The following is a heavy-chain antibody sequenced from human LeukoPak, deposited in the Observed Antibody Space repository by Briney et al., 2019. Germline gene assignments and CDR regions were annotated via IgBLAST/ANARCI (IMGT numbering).Heavy chain of an antibody. Sequence: SQTLSLTCTVSGGSISSGGYYWSWIRQPPGKGLEWIGYIYHSGSTYYNPSLKSRVTISVDRSKNQFSLKLSSVTAADTAVYYCASTHSSSWYSPLYNWFDPWGQGTLVTVSS. V-gene: IGHV4-30-2*01. CDR3: ASTHSSSWYSPLYNWFDP. J-gene: IGHJ5*02. CDR2: IYHSGST. CDR1: GGSISSGGYY. D-gene: IGHD6-13*01.